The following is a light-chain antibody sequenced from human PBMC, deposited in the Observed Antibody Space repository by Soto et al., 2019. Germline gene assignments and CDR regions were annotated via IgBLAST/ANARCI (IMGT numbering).Light chain of an antibody. CDR1: QSVSSSY. Sequence: EIVLTQSPGTLSLSPGERATLSCRASQSVSSSYLAWYQQKPGQAPRLLIYGISTRVTDIPARFSGSGSGTEFTLTISSLQSEDFAVYYCQQYNNWPLTFGGGTKVDIK. J-gene: IGKJ4*01. CDR2: GIS. CDR3: QQYNNWPLT. V-gene: IGKV3-15*01.